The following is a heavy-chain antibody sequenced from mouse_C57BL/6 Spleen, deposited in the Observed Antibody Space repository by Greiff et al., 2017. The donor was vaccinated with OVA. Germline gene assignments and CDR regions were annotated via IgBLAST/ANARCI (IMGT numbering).Heavy chain of an antibody. CDR2: IDPSDSET. CDR3: ARWYDGYSFAY. CDR1: GYTFTSYW. D-gene: IGHD2-3*01. Sequence: QVQLQQPGAELVRPGSSVKLSCKASGYTFTSYWMHWVKQRPIQGLEWIGNIDPSDSETHYNQKFKDKATLTVDKSSSTAYMQLSSLTSEDSAVYDCARWYDGYSFAYWGQGTLVTVSA. V-gene: IGHV1-52*01. J-gene: IGHJ3*01.